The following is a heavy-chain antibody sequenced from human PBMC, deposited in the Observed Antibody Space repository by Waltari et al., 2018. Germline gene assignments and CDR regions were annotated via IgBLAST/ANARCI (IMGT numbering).Heavy chain of an antibody. CDR2: IKWDGSAA. J-gene: IGHJ5*02. CDR3: ARGSAAYVRFWDL. CDR1: GFSLSATW. V-gene: IGHV3-7*03. Sequence: EAQLMESGGGLVQQGGSLRLSCAASGFSLSATWMTWVRRAPGKGLEWVANIKWDGSAAWYAESMSGRFIISRDNAKNSVFLQMSSPTADDTATYYCARGSAAYVRFWDLWGQGTVVTVSS. D-gene: IGHD3-10*02.